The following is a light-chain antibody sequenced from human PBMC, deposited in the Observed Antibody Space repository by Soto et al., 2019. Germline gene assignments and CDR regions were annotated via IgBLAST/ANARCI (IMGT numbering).Light chain of an antibody. CDR2: AVS. Sequence: DIQMTQSPSSLSASVGDRVTISCRASQGVNTYFAWFQQTTGKAPKSLIYAVSTLQSGVPSKFRGSGSGTDFTLTISRLQPEDSATYYCQQYNSYPLTFGGGTKVDIK. V-gene: IGKV1-16*02. CDR1: QGVNTY. CDR3: QQYNSYPLT. J-gene: IGKJ4*01.